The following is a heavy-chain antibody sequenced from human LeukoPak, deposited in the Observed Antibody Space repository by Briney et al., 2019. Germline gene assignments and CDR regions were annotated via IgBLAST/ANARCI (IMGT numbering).Heavy chain of an antibody. Sequence: PGGSLRLSCAASGFTFHTYGMNWVRQAPGKGLEWLSYIGPGPSHTCYADSVRGRFVISRDDAKSSLYLQMSSLRAEDTAVYYCARDYVTMAPDYGGLGTLVTVSS. J-gene: IGHJ4*02. CDR1: GFTFHTYG. D-gene: IGHD3-10*02. CDR3: ARDYVTMAPDY. CDR2: IGPGPSHT. V-gene: IGHV3-21*06.